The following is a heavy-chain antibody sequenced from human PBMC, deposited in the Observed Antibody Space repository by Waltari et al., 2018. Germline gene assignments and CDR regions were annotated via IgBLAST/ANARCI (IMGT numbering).Heavy chain of an antibody. Sequence: QVQLQQWGAGLLKPSETLSLTCAVYGGSFSGYYWSWIRQPPGKGLEWIGEINHSGSTNYNPSLKSRVTISVDTSKNQFSLKLSSVTAADTAVYYCARSGYCSSTSCSFSYFDYWGQGTLVTVSS. V-gene: IGHV4-34*01. CDR3: ARSGYCSSTSCSFSYFDY. CDR1: GGSFSGYY. CDR2: INHSGST. D-gene: IGHD2-2*01. J-gene: IGHJ4*02.